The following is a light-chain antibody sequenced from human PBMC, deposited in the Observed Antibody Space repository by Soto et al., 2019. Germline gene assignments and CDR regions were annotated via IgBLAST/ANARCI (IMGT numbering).Light chain of an antibody. Sequence: EIVLTQSPGTLSLSPGERATLSCRASQSVSSSCLAWYQKKPGQSPRLLIYGASSRATGIPDRFSGSGSGTDFTLTISRLEPEDFAVYYCQQYGGSPLYTFGQGTKLEIK. CDR1: QSVSSSC. V-gene: IGKV3-20*01. J-gene: IGKJ2*01. CDR3: QQYGGSPLYT. CDR2: GAS.